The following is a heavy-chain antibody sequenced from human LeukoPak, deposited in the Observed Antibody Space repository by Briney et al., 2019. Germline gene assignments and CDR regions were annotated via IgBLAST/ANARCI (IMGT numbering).Heavy chain of an antibody. CDR1: GYTFTGYY. J-gene: IGHJ1*01. D-gene: IGHD2-15*01. CDR2: INPNSGGT. Sequence: ASVKDSCKASGYTFTGYYMHWVRQAPGQGLEWMGWINPNSGGTNYAQKFQGRVAMTRDTSISTAYMELSRLRSDDTAVYYCARARYCSGGSCYGYFQHWGQGTLVTVSS. V-gene: IGHV1-2*02. CDR3: ARARYCSGGSCYGYFQH.